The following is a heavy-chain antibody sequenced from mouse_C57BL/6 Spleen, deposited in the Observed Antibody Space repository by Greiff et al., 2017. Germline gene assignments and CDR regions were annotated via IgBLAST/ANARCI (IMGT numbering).Heavy chain of an antibody. CDR1: GYTFTSYW. CDR3: ARCYYGSSLYWCFDV. J-gene: IGHJ1*03. CDR2: IYPGSGST. Sequence: QVQLQQPGAELVKPGASVKMSCKASGYTFTSYWITWVKQRPGQGLEWIGDIYPGSGSTNYNEKFKSKATLTADTSSSTAYMQLSGLTSEDSAVYYGARCYYGSSLYWCFDVWGTGTTVTVSS. D-gene: IGHD1-1*01. V-gene: IGHV1-55*01.